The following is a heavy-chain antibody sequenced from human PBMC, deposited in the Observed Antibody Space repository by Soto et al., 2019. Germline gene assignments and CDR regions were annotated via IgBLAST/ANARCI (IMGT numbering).Heavy chain of an antibody. CDR2: ISNSGTST. J-gene: IGHJ4*02. V-gene: IGHV3-23*01. CDR1: VFTFSGYA. Sequence: PGWSLRLSCASSVFTFSGYAMIWVRQAPGKGLEWVSLISNSGTSTYYGDSVRGRFTISRDNSKSTLSLQMNSLRAEDTAVYYCVKPLVGTTKSFDSWGQGILVTVSS. D-gene: IGHD1-26*01. CDR3: VKPLVGTTKSFDS.